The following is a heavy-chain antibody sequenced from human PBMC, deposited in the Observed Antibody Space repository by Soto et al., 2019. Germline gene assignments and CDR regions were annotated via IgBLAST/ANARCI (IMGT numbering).Heavy chain of an antibody. CDR2: IKEDGSVK. CDR3: GTDRWGGAFDM. Sequence: PGGSLRLSCAAIGFSLRSDWMAWVRQIPGKGLEFVASIKEDGSVKNYVDSVKGRFSISRDNDKNSLYLQMNSLRAEDTAVYYCGTDRWGGAFDMWGQGTTVTVSS. J-gene: IGHJ3*02. V-gene: IGHV3-7*01. CDR1: GFSLRSDW. D-gene: IGHD3-10*01.